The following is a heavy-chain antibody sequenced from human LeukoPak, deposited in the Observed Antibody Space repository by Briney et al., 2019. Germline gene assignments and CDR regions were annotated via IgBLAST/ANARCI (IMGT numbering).Heavy chain of an antibody. J-gene: IGHJ4*02. Sequence: GGSLRPSCAASGFTFSSYAMSWVRQAPGKGLEWVSAISGSGGSTYYADSVKGRFTISRDNSKNTLYLQMNSLRAEDTAVYYCAKKRAVAGTFDYWGQGTLVTVSS. CDR3: AKKRAVAGTFDY. CDR2: ISGSGGST. V-gene: IGHV3-23*01. D-gene: IGHD6-19*01. CDR1: GFTFSSYA.